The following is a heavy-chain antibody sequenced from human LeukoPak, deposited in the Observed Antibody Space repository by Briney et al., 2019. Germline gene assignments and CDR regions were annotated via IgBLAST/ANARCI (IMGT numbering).Heavy chain of an antibody. Sequence: GSLRLSCAASGFTFSSYSMNWVRQAPGKGLGWVSFISSSSSTIYYAASVKGRFTISRDNAKNSLYLQMNSLRAEDTAVYYCAREIYDFWSGIDYWGQGTLVTVSS. CDR1: GFTFSSYS. D-gene: IGHD3-3*01. V-gene: IGHV3-48*04. CDR3: AREIYDFWSGIDY. J-gene: IGHJ4*02. CDR2: ISSSSSTI.